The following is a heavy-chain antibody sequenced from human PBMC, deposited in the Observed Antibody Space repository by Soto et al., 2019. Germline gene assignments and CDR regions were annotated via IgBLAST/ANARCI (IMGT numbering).Heavy chain of an antibody. V-gene: IGHV3-23*01. J-gene: IGHJ3*02. CDR3: AKEYIVTTIADAFDI. D-gene: IGHD5-12*01. Sequence: EVQLLESGGGLVQPGGSLRLSCAASGFTFNSCAMTWVRQAPGKGLEWFSTISGSSSSTFYADSVKGRFTTSRDNSKNMLYLQMDGLRDEDTAVYYCAKEYIVTTIADAFDIWGQGTMVTVSS. CDR2: ISGSSSST. CDR1: GFTFNSCA.